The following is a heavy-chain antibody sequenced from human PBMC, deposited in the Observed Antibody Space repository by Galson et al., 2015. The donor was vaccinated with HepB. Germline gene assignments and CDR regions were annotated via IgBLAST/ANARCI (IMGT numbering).Heavy chain of an antibody. V-gene: IGHV4-59*01. Sequence: WSWIRQPPGKGLEWIGYIYYSGSTNYNPSLKSRVTISVDTSKNQFSLKLSSVTAADTAVYYCARDFRSPFGVVRGWFDPWGQGTLVTVSS. D-gene: IGHD3-3*01. CDR3: ARDFRSPFGVVRGWFDP. CDR2: IYYSGST. J-gene: IGHJ5*02.